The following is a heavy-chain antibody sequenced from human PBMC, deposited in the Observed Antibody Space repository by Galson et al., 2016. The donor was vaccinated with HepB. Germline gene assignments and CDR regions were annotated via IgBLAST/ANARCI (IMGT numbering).Heavy chain of an antibody. CDR3: ARIIRPFAEFDS. J-gene: IGHJ4*02. Sequence: SLRLSCAASGFTSSNHWMSWVRQAPGKGLEWVAGISQDGSKKDYLESVKGRFTISRDNAKNSLYLQMDNLRAEDTAVYYCARIIRPFAEFDSWGQGTLVTVAS. CDR1: GFTSSNHW. V-gene: IGHV3-7*01. CDR2: ISQDGSKK. D-gene: IGHD3-16*01.